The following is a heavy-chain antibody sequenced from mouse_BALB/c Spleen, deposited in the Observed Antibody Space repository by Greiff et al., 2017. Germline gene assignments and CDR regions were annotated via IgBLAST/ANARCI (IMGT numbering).Heavy chain of an antibody. CDR3: TRGDGDYYAMDY. V-gene: IGHV5-6-4*01. Sequence: EVKLVESGGGLVKPGGSLKLSCAASGFTFSSYTMSWVRQTPEKRLEWVATISSGGSYTYYPDSVKGRFTISRDNAKNTLYLQMSSLKSEDTAMYYCTRGDGDYYAMDYWGQGTSVTVSS. J-gene: IGHJ4*01. D-gene: IGHD1-1*02. CDR1: GFTFSSYT. CDR2: ISSGGSYT.